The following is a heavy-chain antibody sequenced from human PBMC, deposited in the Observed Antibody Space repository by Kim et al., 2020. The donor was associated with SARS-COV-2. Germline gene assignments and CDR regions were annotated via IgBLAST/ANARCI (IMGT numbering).Heavy chain of an antibody. Sequence: GGSLRLSCAASGFTFSSYWMSWVRQAPGKGLEWVANIKQDGSEKYYVDSVKGRFTISRDNAKNSLYLQMNSLRAEDTAVYYCARDAYGSGSRDYYYGMVVWGQGTTVTVSS. CDR3: ARDAYGSGSRDYYYGMVV. V-gene: IGHV3-7*03. CDR2: IKQDGSEK. D-gene: IGHD3-10*01. CDR1: GFTFSSYW. J-gene: IGHJ6*02.